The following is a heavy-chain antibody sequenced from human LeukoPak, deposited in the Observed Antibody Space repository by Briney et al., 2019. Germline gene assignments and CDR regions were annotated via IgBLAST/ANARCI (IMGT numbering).Heavy chain of an antibody. CDR3: ARDYSYGLDN. CDR2: INGDGSST. CDR1: GFTFSIYW. J-gene: IGHJ4*02. D-gene: IGHD5-18*01. Sequence: PGGSLRLSCAASGFTFSIYWMHWVRHAPGEGLVWVSRINGDGSSTGYADSVKGRFTISRDNAKNTLYLQMNSLRAEDVAVYYCARDYSYGLDNWGQGTLVTISS. V-gene: IGHV3-74*01.